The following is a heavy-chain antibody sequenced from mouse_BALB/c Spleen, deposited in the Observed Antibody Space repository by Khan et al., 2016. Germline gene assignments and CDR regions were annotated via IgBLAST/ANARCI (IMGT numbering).Heavy chain of an antibody. CDR2: IDPVTGGT. D-gene: IGHD1-1*01. V-gene: IGHV1-15*01. Sequence: QVQLQQSGAELVRPGASVTLSCKASGYTFTDYEMHWVKQTPVHGLEWIGSIDPVTGGTAHNQNFKGKATLTEDKSSSTAYMELRSLTSEDAAVYYGTRRDSYSGSPYHFDSWGQGTTLIVSS. J-gene: IGHJ2*01. CDR1: GYTFTDYE. CDR3: TRRDSYSGSPYHFDS.